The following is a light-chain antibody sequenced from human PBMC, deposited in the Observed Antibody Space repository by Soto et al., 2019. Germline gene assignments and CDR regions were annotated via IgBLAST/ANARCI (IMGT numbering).Light chain of an antibody. CDR3: QTWGTGIQV. Sequence: QLVLTQSPSASASLGASVKLTCTQSSGHSSYAIAWHQQRPEKGPRYLMKLNSDGSHSKGDGIPDRFSGSSSGAERYLTISSLQSEDEADYYCQTWGTGIQVFGGGTQLTVL. J-gene: IGLJ2*01. CDR1: SGHSSYA. V-gene: IGLV4-69*01. CDR2: LNSDGSH.